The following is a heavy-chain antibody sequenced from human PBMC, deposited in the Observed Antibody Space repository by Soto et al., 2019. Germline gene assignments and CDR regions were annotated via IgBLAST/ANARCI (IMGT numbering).Heavy chain of an antibody. V-gene: IGHV3-30-3*01. Sequence: GGSLRLSCAASGFTFSSYAMHWVRQAPGKGLEWVAVISYDGSNKYYADSVKGRFTISRDNSKNTLYLQMNSLRTEDTAVYYCARDSSRFTHFLSGMDVWGQGTTVTVSS. CDR2: ISYDGSNK. D-gene: IGHD2-2*01. CDR1: GFTFSSYA. J-gene: IGHJ6*02. CDR3: ARDSSRFTHFLSGMDV.